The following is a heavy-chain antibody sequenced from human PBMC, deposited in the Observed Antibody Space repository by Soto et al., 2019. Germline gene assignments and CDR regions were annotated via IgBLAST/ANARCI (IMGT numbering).Heavy chain of an antibody. CDR1: GYRFTNYW. V-gene: IGHV5-51*01. Sequence: RGESLKISCKGSGYRFTNYWIGWVRQMPGKGLEWMGMIYPGDSGTRYSPSFQGQITISVDTSTDTAFLQWGRLKASDTAMYYCSKSDGMGGGVNWFAPWGQRTLVTVAS. J-gene: IGHJ5*02. CDR2: IYPGDSGT. CDR3: SKSDGMGGGVNWFAP. D-gene: IGHD3-16*01.